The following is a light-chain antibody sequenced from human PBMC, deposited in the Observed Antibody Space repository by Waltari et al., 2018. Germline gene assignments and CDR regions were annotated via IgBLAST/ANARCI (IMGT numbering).Light chain of an antibody. CDR2: CAS. J-gene: IGKJ2*01. CDR3: QQYGGSPAYT. CDR1: QSVSSSY. V-gene: IGKV3-20*01. Sequence: EIVLTQSPGTLSLSPGERATLPCRARQSVSSSYLAWYQQKPGQAPRVLIYCASIRATGIPDRFSGSGSGTDFTLTISRLEPEDFALYFCQQYGGSPAYTFGQGTKLEI.